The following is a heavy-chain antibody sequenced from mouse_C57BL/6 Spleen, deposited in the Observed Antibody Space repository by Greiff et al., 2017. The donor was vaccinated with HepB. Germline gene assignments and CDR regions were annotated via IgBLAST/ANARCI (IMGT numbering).Heavy chain of an antibody. CDR1: GYTFTSYW. CDR3: ARYYYGSSDWYFDV. V-gene: IGHV1-69*01. D-gene: IGHD1-1*01. CDR2: IAPSDSYT. J-gene: IGHJ1*03. Sequence: QVQLQQPGAELVMPGASVKLSCKASGYTFTSYWMHWVKQRPGQGLEWIGEIAPSDSYTNYNQKFKGKSTLTVDKSSSTAYMQLSSLTSEDSAVYYCARYYYGSSDWYFDVWGTGTTVTVSS.